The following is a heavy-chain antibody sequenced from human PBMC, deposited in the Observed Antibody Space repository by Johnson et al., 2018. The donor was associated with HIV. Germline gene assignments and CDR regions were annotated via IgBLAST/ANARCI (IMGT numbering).Heavy chain of an antibody. V-gene: IGHV3-20*04. CDR2: INWNGGST. Sequence: VRLVESGGGLVQPGGSLRLSCAASRFTFSSYWMHWVRQAPGKGLEWVSGINWNGGSTTYADSVKGRFTISRDNAKNSLDLQMNSLRGEDTALYYCARARDRSSSRDAFDIWGQGTMVTVSS. CDR1: RFTFSSYW. CDR3: ARARDRSSSRDAFDI. D-gene: IGHD6-13*01. J-gene: IGHJ3*02.